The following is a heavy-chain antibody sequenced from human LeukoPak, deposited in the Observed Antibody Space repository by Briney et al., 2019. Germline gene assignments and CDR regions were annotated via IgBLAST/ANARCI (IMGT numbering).Heavy chain of an antibody. CDR2: PDPEDGET. Sequence: ASVKVSCKVSGYPLTELSMHWVRQVSGKGLEWMGGPDPEDGETIYAQKFQGRVTMTEDTSTDTAYMELSSLRSEDTAVYYCATDLPDYGPISGAFDIWGQGTMVTVSS. CDR1: GYPLTELS. J-gene: IGHJ3*02. CDR3: ATDLPDYGPISGAFDI. V-gene: IGHV1-24*01. D-gene: IGHD4-17*01.